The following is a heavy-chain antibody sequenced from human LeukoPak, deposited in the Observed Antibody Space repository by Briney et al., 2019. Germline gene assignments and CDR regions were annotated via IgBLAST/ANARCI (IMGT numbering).Heavy chain of an antibody. CDR1: GGSISSYY. Sequence: PSETLSLTCTVSGGSISSYYWSWIRQPPGKGLERIGYIYYSGSTNYNPSLTSRVTISVDTSKNQCSLKLSSVTAADTAVYYCARGGSAAFDYWGQGTLVTVSS. CDR3: ARGGSAAFDY. V-gene: IGHV4-59*01. CDR2: IYYSGST. J-gene: IGHJ4*02. D-gene: IGHD6-19*01.